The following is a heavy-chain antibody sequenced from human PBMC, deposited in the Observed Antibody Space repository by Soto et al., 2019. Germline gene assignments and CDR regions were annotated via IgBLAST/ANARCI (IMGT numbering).Heavy chain of an antibody. J-gene: IGHJ6*01. V-gene: IGHV3-7*03. CDR2: IKCDGSVT. CDR3: VRPNQSV. Sequence: GGSLRLSCAASGFTFSSYGMNWARQAPGKGLEWVANIKCDGSVTQYVASVEGRFTISRDNSKYSLYLQMNSLRVEDTALYYCVRPNQSVWG. CDR1: GFTFSSYG.